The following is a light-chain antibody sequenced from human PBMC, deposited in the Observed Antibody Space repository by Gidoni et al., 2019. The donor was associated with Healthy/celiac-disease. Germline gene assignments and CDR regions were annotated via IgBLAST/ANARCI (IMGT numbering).Light chain of an antibody. V-gene: IGLV2-8*01. CDR2: EVS. CDR1: SSDVGGYNY. J-gene: IGLJ1*01. Sequence: QSALTQPPSASGSPGQSVTISCTGTSSDVGGYNYVSWYQQHPGKAPKLMIYEVSKRPSGVPDRFSGSKSGNTASLTVSGLQAEDEADYYCSSYAGSNNSVFGTGTKVTGL. CDR3: SSYAGSNNSV.